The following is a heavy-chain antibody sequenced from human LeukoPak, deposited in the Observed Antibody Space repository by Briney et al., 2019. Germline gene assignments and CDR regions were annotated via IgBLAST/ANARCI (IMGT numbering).Heavy chain of an antibody. CDR2: INPNGDT. CDR3: ARAAGDTYGYRYYSDY. D-gene: IGHD5-18*01. Sequence: ASVKVSCKASGYTFTRYYLYWVRQAPGQGLEWMGLINPNGDTNYAQKFQGRVTMTRDTSTSTVYMELNSLRSEDTAVYYCARAAGDTYGYRYYSDYWGQGTLVSVSS. V-gene: IGHV1-46*01. CDR1: GYTFTRYY. J-gene: IGHJ4*02.